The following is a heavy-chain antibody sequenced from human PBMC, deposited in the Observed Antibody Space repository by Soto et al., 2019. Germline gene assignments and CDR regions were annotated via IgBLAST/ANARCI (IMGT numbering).Heavy chain of an antibody. Sequence: QVQLQESGPGLVKPSETLSLTCTVSGGTISRYYWSWIRQPPGKGLEWIGSMYNTGSTVYNTSFRSRVTISVDTDKNQFSLKLNSVTAADTAVYYCARDLWGYCGTDCYPLDVWGQGTTVTVSS. V-gene: IGHV4-59*01. J-gene: IGHJ6*02. CDR1: GGTISRYY. CDR2: MYNTGST. CDR3: ARDLWGYCGTDCYPLDV. D-gene: IGHD2-21*02.